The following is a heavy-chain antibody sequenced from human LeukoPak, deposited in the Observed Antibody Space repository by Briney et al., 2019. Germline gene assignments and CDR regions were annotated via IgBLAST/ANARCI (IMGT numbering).Heavy chain of an antibody. D-gene: IGHD2-2*01. CDR2: IWYDGSNK. Sequence: GGSLRLSCAASGFTFSSYGMHWVRQAPGKGLEWVAVIWYDGSNKYYADSVKGRFTISRDNSKNMLYLQMNSLRAEDTAVYHCAREYCSSTSCLSTDNWFDPWGQGTLVTVSS. CDR1: GFTFSSYG. V-gene: IGHV3-33*01. J-gene: IGHJ5*02. CDR3: AREYCSSTSCLSTDNWFDP.